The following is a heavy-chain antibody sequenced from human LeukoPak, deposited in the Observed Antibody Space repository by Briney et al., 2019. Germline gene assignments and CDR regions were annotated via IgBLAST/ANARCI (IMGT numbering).Heavy chain of an antibody. D-gene: IGHD3-22*01. Sequence: PSETLSLTCAVHGWSFSVAYWSWIRQTPGKGLEWIGEINPSGGTIYNPSLKSRPTISVDMSKKQFSLNLSSVSAADTAVYYCGTRTYYYDVSALSHDYWGQGTLVTVSS. CDR2: INPSGGT. CDR1: GWSFSVAY. V-gene: IGHV4-34*01. J-gene: IGHJ4*02. CDR3: GTRTYYYDVSALSHDY.